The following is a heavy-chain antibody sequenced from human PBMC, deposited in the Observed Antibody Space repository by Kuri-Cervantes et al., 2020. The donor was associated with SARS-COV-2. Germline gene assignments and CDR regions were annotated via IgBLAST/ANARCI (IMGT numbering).Heavy chain of an antibody. CDR1: GGSISSSSYY. CDR2: IYYSGST. CDR3: VRDPSAVVTPPDSDAFDI. D-gene: IGHD4-23*01. V-gene: IGHV4-39*07. J-gene: IGHJ3*02. Sequence: SETLSLTCTVSGGSISSSSYYWGWIRQPPGKGLEWIGSIYYSGSTYYNPSLKSRVTISVDTSKNQFSLKLSSVTAADTAVYYCVRDPSAVVTPPDSDAFDIWGQGTMVTVSS.